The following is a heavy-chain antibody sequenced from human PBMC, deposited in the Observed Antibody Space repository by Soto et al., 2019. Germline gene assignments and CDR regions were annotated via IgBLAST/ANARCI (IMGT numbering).Heavy chain of an antibody. Sequence: QVQLVQSGAEVKKPGSSVKVSCKASGGTFSTYGMNWVRLAPGQGLEWMGGIIAKFGTTNYAQKFQGRVTNTADASTNRAYIELNYSKSQDTLVHFCARAFDPSYDGHSLSLYSWGQGTLVTVSS. D-gene: IGHD5-12*01. V-gene: IGHV1-69*13. J-gene: IGHJ4*02. CDR1: GGTFSTYG. CDR2: IIAKFGTT. CDR3: ARAFDPSYDGHSLSLYS.